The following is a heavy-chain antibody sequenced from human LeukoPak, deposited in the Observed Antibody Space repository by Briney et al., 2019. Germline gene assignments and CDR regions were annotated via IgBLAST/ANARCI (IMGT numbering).Heavy chain of an antibody. D-gene: IGHD2-21*02. CDR3: AKDLMIVVVTASGMDV. Sequence: PGGSLRLSCAASGFTFSNYGMHWVRQAPGKGLEWVAVISYDGSNKYYVDSVKGRFTISRDNSKNTLYLQMNSLRAEDTAVYYCAKDLMIVVVTASGMDVWGQGTTVTVSS. CDR2: ISYDGSNK. CDR1: GFTFSNYG. J-gene: IGHJ6*02. V-gene: IGHV3-30*18.